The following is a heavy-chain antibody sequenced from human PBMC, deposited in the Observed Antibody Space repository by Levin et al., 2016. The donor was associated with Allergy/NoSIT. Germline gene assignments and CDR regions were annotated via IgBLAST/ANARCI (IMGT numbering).Heavy chain of an antibody. CDR2: IYHSGGS. V-gene: IGHV4-59*03. J-gene: IGHJ4*02. Sequence: ESLKISCTVSGDSIDSYYWSWIRQPPGKGLEWIGHIYHSGGSNYNPSLKSRVSMAVDTSRKQLSLKVNSVTAADTAVYYCAKYDFWSGYFDYWGQGTLVTVSS. CDR3: AKYDFWSGYFDY. CDR1: GDSIDSYY. D-gene: IGHD3-3*01.